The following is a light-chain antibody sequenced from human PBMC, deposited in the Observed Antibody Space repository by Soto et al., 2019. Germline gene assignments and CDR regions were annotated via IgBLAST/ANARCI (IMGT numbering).Light chain of an antibody. CDR2: EAS. CDR3: SSYSSGNTLYV. J-gene: IGLJ1*01. V-gene: IGLV2-14*01. Sequence: QSVLTQPASVSESPGQSITISCTGTSRYIGESNYVSWYQQHPGRAPRLLIYEASYRPSGVSHRFSVSKFVNTASLSITGLQAEDEADYHCSSYSSGNTLYVFGTGTTVTV. CDR1: SRYIGESNY.